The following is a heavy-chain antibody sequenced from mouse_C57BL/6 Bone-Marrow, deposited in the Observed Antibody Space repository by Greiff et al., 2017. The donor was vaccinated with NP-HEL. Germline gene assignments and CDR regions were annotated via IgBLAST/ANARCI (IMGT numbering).Heavy chain of an antibody. D-gene: IGHD4-1*02. CDR3: ARYRASTGTRARDY. CDR2: INPSSGYT. CDR1: GYTFTSYW. J-gene: IGHJ4*01. V-gene: IGHV1-7*01. Sequence: VQLQQSGAELAKPGASVKLSCKASGYTFTSYWMHWVKQRPGQGLEWIGYINPSSGYTKYNQKFKDKATLTADKSSITAYMQLSSLTYEDSAVYYCARYRASTGTRARDYWGQGTSVTVSS.